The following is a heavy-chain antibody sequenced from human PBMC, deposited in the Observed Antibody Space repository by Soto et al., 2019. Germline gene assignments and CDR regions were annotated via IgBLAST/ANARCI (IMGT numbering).Heavy chain of an antibody. CDR2: ISPYNGNT. D-gene: IGHD3-16*02. Sequence: QVQLVQSGVEVQKPGASVKVSCKASGYTFTSYVINWLRQAPGQGLERMGWISPYNGNTNYGQKLQGRVTMTTDTSTSIDYMELRRLRSDDTAVYYCAREGGVWGSFRYFDYWGQGTLVTVSS. CDR1: GYTFTSYV. V-gene: IGHV1-18*04. CDR3: AREGGVWGSFRYFDY. J-gene: IGHJ4*02.